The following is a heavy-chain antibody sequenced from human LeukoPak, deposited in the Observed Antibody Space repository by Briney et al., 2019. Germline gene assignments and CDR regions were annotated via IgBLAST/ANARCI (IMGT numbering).Heavy chain of an antibody. V-gene: IGHV1-69*05. J-gene: IGHJ4*02. CDR1: GGTFSSYA. D-gene: IGHD6-6*01. CDR3: ARGGPFPSGSSSREYYLDY. Sequence: EASVKVSCKASGGTFSSYAISWVRQAPGQGLEWMGGIIPIFGTANYAQKFQGRVTITTDESTSTAYMELSSLRSEDTAVYYRARGGPFPSGSSSREYYLDYWGQGTLVTVSS. CDR2: IIPIFGTA.